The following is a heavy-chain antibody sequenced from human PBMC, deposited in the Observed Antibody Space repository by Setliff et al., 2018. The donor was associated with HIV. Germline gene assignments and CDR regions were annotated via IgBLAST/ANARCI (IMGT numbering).Heavy chain of an antibody. D-gene: IGHD3-16*01. V-gene: IGHV4-59*11. Sequence: SETLSRTCTVSGASISSHFWSWIRQPPGKGLEWIGSIYYSGSTNYNPSLKSRVTISVVTSKDQFSLKLSSVTAADTAVYYCARGTLYYDYVWGTPFPFDYWGQGTLVTVSS. CDR3: ARGTLYYDYVWGTPFPFDY. J-gene: IGHJ4*02. CDR2: IYYSGST. CDR1: GASISSHF.